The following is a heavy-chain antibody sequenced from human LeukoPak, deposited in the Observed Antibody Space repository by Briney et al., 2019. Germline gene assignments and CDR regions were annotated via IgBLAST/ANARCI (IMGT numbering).Heavy chain of an antibody. CDR2: IKPAGSDT. CDR3: ATFGLVAALDL. D-gene: IGHD5-12*01. J-gene: IGHJ4*02. V-gene: IGHV3-7*01. Sequence: GGSLTLSCTVSVYSFNAYWMAWVRHAPGAGVEVVANIKPAGSDTFHAEPADGPFSISRERAKNMVYLQMSGLRTGDTVVEYCATFGLVAALDLWGQGTLVTVSS. CDR1: VYSFNAYW.